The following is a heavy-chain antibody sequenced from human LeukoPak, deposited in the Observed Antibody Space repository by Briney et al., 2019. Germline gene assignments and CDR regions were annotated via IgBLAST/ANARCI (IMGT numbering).Heavy chain of an antibody. CDR3: ARASMWYYDFWSGYYGAFDI. CDR1: GGFLNNQC. D-gene: IGHD3-3*01. J-gene: IGHJ3*02. CDR2: IFYSGTT. V-gene: IGHV4-59*11. Sequence: SETLSLTCSVSGGFLNNQCWTWIRQPPGKGLEWIGYIFYSGTTNYNPSLKSRVTISVDRSTNQFSLKLSSVTAADTAVYYCARASMWYYDFWSGYYGAFDIWGQGTMVTVSS.